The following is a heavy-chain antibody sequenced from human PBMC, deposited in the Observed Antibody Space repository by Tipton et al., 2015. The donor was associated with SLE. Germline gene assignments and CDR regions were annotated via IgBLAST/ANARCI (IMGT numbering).Heavy chain of an antibody. V-gene: IGHV4-61*02. CDR1: GGSISSGSYY. CDR2: IYTSGST. J-gene: IGHJ6*02. Sequence: TLSLTCTVSGGSISSGSYYWSWIRQPAGKGLEWIGRIYTSGSTNYNPSLKSRVTISVDTSKNQFSLRLSSVTAADTALYYCAGDGVRKGWWFFDLWGQGTTVTVSS. D-gene: IGHD2-15*01. CDR3: AGDGVRKGWWFFDL.